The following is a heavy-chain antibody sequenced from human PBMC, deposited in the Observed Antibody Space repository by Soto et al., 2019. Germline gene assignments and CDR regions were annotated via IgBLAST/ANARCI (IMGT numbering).Heavy chain of an antibody. CDR2: IDYSGST. D-gene: IGHD5-12*01. CDR1: GGSISNYY. Sequence: QVQLQESGPGLVKPSETLSLTFTVSGGSISNYYWSWIRQPSGAGLEWIGYIDYSGSTNYNPSLKSRVTIAVDTSKNQFSLKLSAVTAADTAVYYCARGRDGYEYWGQGSLVTVSS. V-gene: IGHV4-59*01. CDR3: ARGRDGYEY. J-gene: IGHJ4*02.